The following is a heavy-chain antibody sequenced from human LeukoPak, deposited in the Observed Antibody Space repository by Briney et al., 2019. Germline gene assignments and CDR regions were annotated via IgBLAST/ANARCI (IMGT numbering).Heavy chain of an antibody. CDR2: IYYSGST. Sequence: SETLSLTCTVSGGSISSYYWSWIRQPPGKGLEWIGYIYYSGSTNYNPPLKSRVTISVDTSKNQFSLKLISVTAADTAIYYCARAIAARRSSWYSARYYFYMDVWGKGTRSPSP. V-gene: IGHV4-59*01. D-gene: IGHD6-6*01. CDR1: GGSISSYY. J-gene: IGHJ6*03. CDR3: ARAIAARRSSWYSARYYFYMDV.